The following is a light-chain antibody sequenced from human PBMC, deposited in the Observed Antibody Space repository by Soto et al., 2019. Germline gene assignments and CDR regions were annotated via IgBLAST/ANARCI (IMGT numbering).Light chain of an antibody. CDR2: NAS. CDR1: QRVGNF. Sequence: EIVLAQSPATLSLSPGERATLSSRASQRVGNFLAWYPHRPGQAPRLLILNASTRATGIPPRFSGSGSGTDFTLTISRLEPEDFAVYYCQQRRNWPLTFGGGTKVEIK. CDR3: QQRRNWPLT. V-gene: IGKV3-11*01. J-gene: IGKJ4*01.